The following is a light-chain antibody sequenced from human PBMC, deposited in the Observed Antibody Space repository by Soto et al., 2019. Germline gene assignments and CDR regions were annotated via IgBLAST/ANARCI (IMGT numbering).Light chain of an antibody. Sequence: EVVLTQSPGTQSLSPGEGATLSCRASQSVSSSNLAWYQQKPGQAPRLLIYDASIRASGIPDRFSGSGSGTDFTLTISRLEPEDFAVYYCQQYGTSPVTFGQETKLEMK. CDR2: DAS. J-gene: IGKJ2*01. CDR3: QQYGTSPVT. CDR1: QSVSSSN. V-gene: IGKV3-20*01.